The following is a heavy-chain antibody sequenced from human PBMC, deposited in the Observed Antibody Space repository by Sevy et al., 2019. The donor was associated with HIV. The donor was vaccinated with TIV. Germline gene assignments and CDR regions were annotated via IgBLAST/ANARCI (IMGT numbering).Heavy chain of an antibody. V-gene: IGHV3-9*01. J-gene: IGHJ4*02. CDR2: ISWNSASI. D-gene: IGHD2-15*01. CDR1: GFTIEDHA. Sequence: GGSLRLSCAASGFTIEDHAMHWVLQAPGKGLEWVSGISWNSASIGYADSVKGRFTISRDNTKNSLYLQMNSLRAEDTALYYCAKDIMGYCSDGSCYSGSFDYWGQGTLVTVSS. CDR3: AKDIMGYCSDGSCYSGSFDY.